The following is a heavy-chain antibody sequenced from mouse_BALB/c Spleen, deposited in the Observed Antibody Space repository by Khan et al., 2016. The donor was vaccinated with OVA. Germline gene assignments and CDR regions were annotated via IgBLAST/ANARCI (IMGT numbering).Heavy chain of an antibody. J-gene: IGHJ4*01. Sequence: VQLQESGPGLVAPSQSLSITCTVSGFSLTTYGVHWVRQPPGKGLEWLVVIWSDGSTNYNSVLKSRLSISKDNSKSQVFLKMNSLQTDDTAMYYCSRWVDGYSSLYGMDYWGQGTSVTVSS. D-gene: IGHD2-3*01. CDR1: GFSLTTYG. CDR2: IWSDGST. V-gene: IGHV2-6*02. CDR3: SRWVDGYSSLYGMDY.